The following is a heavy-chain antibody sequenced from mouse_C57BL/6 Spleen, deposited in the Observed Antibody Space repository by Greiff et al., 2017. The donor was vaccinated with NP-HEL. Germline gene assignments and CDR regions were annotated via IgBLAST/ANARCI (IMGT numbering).Heavy chain of an antibody. Sequence: QVQLQQPGAELVRPGSSVKLSCKASGYTFTSYWMHWVKQRPIQGLEWIGNIDPSDSETHYNQKFKDKATLTVDKSSSTAYMQLSSLTSEDSAVYYCARERGFTTVERAMDYWGQGTSVTVSS. V-gene: IGHV1-52*01. CDR3: ARERGFTTVERAMDY. CDR2: IDPSDSET. J-gene: IGHJ4*01. D-gene: IGHD1-1*01. CDR1: GYTFTSYW.